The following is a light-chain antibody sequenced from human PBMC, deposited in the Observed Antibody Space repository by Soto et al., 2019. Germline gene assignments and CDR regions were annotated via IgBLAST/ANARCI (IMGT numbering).Light chain of an antibody. CDR1: QSVSRT. Sequence: EIVMTQSPASLSVSPGERATLSCRASQSVSRTLAWYQQKPGQAPRLLIYNTSTRTTGLPASFSGSGSGTEFTLTISGLQSEDFGVYYCQQYNNWPRTFGQGTKV. V-gene: IGKV3-15*01. CDR2: NTS. CDR3: QQYNNWPRT. J-gene: IGKJ1*01.